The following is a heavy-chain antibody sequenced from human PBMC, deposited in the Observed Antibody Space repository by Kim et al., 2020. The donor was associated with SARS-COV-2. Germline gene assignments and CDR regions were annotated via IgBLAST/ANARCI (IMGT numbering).Heavy chain of an antibody. J-gene: IGHJ6*02. Sequence: KGRFTISRDNAKNSLYLQMNSLRAEDTAVYYCARDTDCSSTSCYTVLMDVWGQGTTVTVSS. CDR3: ARDTDCSSTSCYTVLMDV. D-gene: IGHD2-2*02. V-gene: IGHV3-11*06.